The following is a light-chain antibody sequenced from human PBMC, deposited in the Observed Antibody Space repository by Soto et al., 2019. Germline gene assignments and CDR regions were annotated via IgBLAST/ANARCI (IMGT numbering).Light chain of an antibody. V-gene: IGLV2-14*01. CDR2: EVN. J-gene: IGLJ3*02. Sequence: QSALTQPASVSGSPGQSITISCTGTSSDVGAYNYVSWYQQDPGKAPKLMIYEVNNRPSGVSSRFSASKSGNTASLTISGLQAEDEADYYCTSYTSSTTWVFGGGTKLTVL. CDR3: TSYTSSTTWV. CDR1: SSDVGAYNY.